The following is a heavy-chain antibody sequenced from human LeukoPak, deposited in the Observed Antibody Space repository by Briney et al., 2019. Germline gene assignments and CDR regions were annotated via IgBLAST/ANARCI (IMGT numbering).Heavy chain of an antibody. Sequence: ASVKVSCKASGYTFTCYYMHWVRQAPGQGPEWMGWINPNSGGTNYAQKFQGRVTMTRDTSISTAYMDLSRLRSDDTAVYYCAGGGLPVYYYYMDVWGKGTTVTISS. J-gene: IGHJ6*03. CDR1: GYTFTCYY. D-gene: IGHD3-16*01. CDR2: INPNSGGT. V-gene: IGHV1-2*02. CDR3: AGGGLPVYYYYMDV.